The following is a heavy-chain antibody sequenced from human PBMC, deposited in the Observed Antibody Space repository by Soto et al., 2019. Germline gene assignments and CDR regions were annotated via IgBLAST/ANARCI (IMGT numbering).Heavy chain of an antibody. CDR2: IYYSGST. CDR3: ARVLLKVGATTYWFDP. CDR1: GGSISSYY. V-gene: IGHV4-59*01. D-gene: IGHD1-26*01. Sequence: KPSETLSLTCTVSGGSISSYYWSWIRQPPGKGLEWIGYIYYSGSTNYNPSLKSRVTISVDTSKNQFSLKLSSVTAADTAVYYCARVLLKVGATTYWFDPWGQGTLVTVSS. J-gene: IGHJ5*02.